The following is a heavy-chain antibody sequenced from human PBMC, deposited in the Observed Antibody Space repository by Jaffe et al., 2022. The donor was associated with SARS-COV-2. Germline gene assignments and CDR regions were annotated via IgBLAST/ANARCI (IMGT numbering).Heavy chain of an antibody. J-gene: IGHJ4*02. Sequence: EVQLVESGGGLVQPGGSLRLSCAASGFTFSDHYMDWVRQAPGKGLEWVGRSRNKANSYTTEYAASVKGRFTISRDDSKNSLYLQMNSLKTEDTAVYYCSRVVGYNYGPYYFDFWGQGTLVTVSS. CDR2: SRNKANSYTT. CDR1: GFTFSDHY. V-gene: IGHV3-72*01. D-gene: IGHD5-18*01. CDR3: SRVVGYNYGPYYFDF.